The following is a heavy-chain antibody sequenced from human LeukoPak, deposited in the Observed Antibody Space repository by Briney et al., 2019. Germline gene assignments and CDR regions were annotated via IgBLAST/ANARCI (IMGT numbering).Heavy chain of an antibody. D-gene: IGHD6-13*01. Sequence: PGGSLRLSCAAPGFTFNDYAMHWIRHAPGKGLDWVSASRWNSGSIGYADSVKGRFPISRDNAKNSLYLQMNSLRAEDTALYYCAKDIAAAGTYYYYYGMDVWGQGTTVTVSS. CDR1: GFTFNDYA. CDR2: SRWNSGSI. CDR3: AKDIAAAGTYYYYYGMDV. V-gene: IGHV3-9*01. J-gene: IGHJ6*02.